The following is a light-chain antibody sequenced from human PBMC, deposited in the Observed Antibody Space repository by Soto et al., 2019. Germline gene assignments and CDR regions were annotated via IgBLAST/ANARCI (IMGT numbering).Light chain of an antibody. CDR1: SSDVGDYNY. CDR3: CSYAGSYTLV. CDR2: DVS. J-gene: IGLJ2*01. V-gene: IGLV2-11*01. Sequence: QSALTQPRSVSGSPGQSVTISCTGTSSDVGDYNYVSWYLQHPGKAPKLMIYDVSKRPSGVPDRFSGSKSGNTASLTISGLQAEDEADYYCCSYAGSYTLVFGGGTKLTVL.